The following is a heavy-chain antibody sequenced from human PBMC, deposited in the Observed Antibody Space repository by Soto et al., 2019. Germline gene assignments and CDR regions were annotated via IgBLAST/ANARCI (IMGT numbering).Heavy chain of an antibody. V-gene: IGHV3-73*01. Sequence: GGSLRLSCAASGFTFSGSAMHWVRQASGKGLEWVGRIRSKANSYATAYAASVKGRFTISRDDSKNTAYLQMNSLKTEDTAVYYCTRQQQLGYYYYGMDVWGQGTTVTV. CDR2: IRSKANSYAT. J-gene: IGHJ6*02. D-gene: IGHD6-13*01. CDR1: GFTFSGSA. CDR3: TRQQQLGYYYYGMDV.